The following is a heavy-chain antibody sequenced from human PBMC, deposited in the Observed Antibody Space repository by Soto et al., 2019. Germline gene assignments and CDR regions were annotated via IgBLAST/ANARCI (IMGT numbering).Heavy chain of an antibody. CDR3: AREAPFCSGGSCYPTLDY. J-gene: IGHJ4*02. D-gene: IGHD2-15*01. CDR2: ISSSSSYI. V-gene: IGHV3-21*01. CDR1: GFTFSSYS. Sequence: EVQLVESGGGLVKPGGSLRLCCAASGFTFSSYSMNWVRQAPGKGLEWVSSISSSSSYIYYADSVKGRFTISRDNAKNSLYLQMNSLRAEDTAVYYCAREAPFCSGGSCYPTLDYWGQGTLVTVSS.